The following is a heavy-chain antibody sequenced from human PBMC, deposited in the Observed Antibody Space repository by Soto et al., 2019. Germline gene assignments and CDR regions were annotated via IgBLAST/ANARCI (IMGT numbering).Heavy chain of an antibody. CDR2: IYNDGKT. J-gene: IGHJ6*02. CDR3: VRPLPSGQNYGMDV. CDR1: GLPVSTNY. V-gene: IGHV3-53*01. Sequence: EVQLVESGGGLTQPGGSLNLSCAASGLPVSTNYMSWVRQAPGKGLEWVSVIYNDGKTYYADSVKGRFTISRDASKNTLHLQMDSLRDEDTAVYYCVRPLPSGQNYGMDVWGQGTTVTVSS. D-gene: IGHD3-10*01.